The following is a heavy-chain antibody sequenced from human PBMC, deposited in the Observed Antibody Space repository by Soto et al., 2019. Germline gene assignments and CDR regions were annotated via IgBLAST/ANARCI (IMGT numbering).Heavy chain of an antibody. CDR1: GFTFSDYY. CDR2: ISSSGSTI. D-gene: IGHD2-15*01. J-gene: IGHJ6*02. CDR3: AGGNCSGGSCYQLNYYDGMDV. Sequence: QVQLVESGGGLVKPGGSLRLSCAASGFTFSDYYMSWIRQAPGKGLEWVSYISSSGSTIYYADSVKGRFTIARDNAKNSLYQQMTRLRAEGKGVYYCAGGNCSGGSCYQLNYYDGMDVWSQGTTVTVSS. V-gene: IGHV3-11*01.